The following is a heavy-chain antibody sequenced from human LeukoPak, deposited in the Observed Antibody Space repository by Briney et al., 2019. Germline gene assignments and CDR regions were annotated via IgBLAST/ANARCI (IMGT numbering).Heavy chain of an antibody. CDR1: GFTFSSYS. Sequence: GGSLRLSCAASGFTFSSYSMNWVRQAPGKGLEWVSSISSSSSYIYYADSVKGRFTISRDNSKNTLYLQMNSLRAEDTAVYYCAKDYYDSSGYYEIPDPFDYWGQGTLVTVSS. CDR3: AKDYYDSSGYYEIPDPFDY. CDR2: ISSSSSYI. V-gene: IGHV3-21*04. D-gene: IGHD3-22*01. J-gene: IGHJ4*02.